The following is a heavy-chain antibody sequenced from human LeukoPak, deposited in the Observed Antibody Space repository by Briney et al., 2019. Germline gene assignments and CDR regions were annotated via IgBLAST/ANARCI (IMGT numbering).Heavy chain of an antibody. CDR1: GGSISSGAYY. Sequence: PSQTLSLTCTVSGGSISSGAYYWSWIRQPPGKGLEWIGYIYHSGSTYYNPSLKSRVTISVDRSKNQFSLKLSSVTAADTAVYYCARAGPVEVVPLWYWGQGTLVTVSS. J-gene: IGHJ4*02. D-gene: IGHD2-15*01. CDR2: IYHSGST. CDR3: ARAGPVEVVPLWY. V-gene: IGHV4-30-2*01.